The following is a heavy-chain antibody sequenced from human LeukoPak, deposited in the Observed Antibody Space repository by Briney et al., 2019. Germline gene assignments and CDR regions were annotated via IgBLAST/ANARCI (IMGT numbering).Heavy chain of an antibody. J-gene: IGHJ4*02. Sequence: GGSLRLSCAASGFTFSSCAMRWVRQAPGKELEWVVSISGSGSTTYYADSVKGRFTISRDNSKNTVYLQMNSLRAEDTAVYYCARQEDHDYGDYYFDYWGQGILVTVSS. V-gene: IGHV3-23*01. CDR3: ARQEDHDYGDYYFDY. CDR2: ISGSGSTT. CDR1: GFTFSSCA. D-gene: IGHD4-17*01.